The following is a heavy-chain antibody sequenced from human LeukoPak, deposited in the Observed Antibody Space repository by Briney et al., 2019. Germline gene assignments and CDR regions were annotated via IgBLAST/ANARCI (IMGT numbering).Heavy chain of an antibody. V-gene: IGHV1-2*02. CDR1: GGTFSSYA. D-gene: IGHD2-2*01. Sequence: ASVKVSCKASGGTFSSYAISWVRQAPGQGLEWMGWINPNSGGTNYARKFQGRVTMTRDTSISTAYMELSRLRSDDTAVYYCASSGAVPGYWGQGTLVTVSS. CDR2: INPNSGGT. J-gene: IGHJ4*02. CDR3: ASSGAVPGY.